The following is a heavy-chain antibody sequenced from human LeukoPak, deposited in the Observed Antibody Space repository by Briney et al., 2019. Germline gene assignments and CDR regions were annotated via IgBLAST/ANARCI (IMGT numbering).Heavy chain of an antibody. J-gene: IGHJ4*02. D-gene: IGHD1-26*01. CDR1: GFTFSSYW. CDR3: ATGDLVGATNDYFDY. Sequence: GGSLRLSCAASGFTFSSYWMHWVRQAPGKGLVWVSRINSDGSSTSYADSVKGRFTISRDNAKNTLYLQMNSLRAEDTAVYYCATGDLVGATNDYFDYWGQGTLVTVSS. V-gene: IGHV3-74*01. CDR2: INSDGSST.